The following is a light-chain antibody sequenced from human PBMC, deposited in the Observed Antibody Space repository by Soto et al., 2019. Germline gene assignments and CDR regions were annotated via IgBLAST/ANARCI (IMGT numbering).Light chain of an antibody. CDR1: QTISSW. Sequence: DIQMTQSPSTLSGSVGDRVTITCRASQTISSWLAWYQQKPGKAPKLLIYKASTLKSGVPSRFSGSGSRTEFTLTISSRQPDDFATYYCQHYSSYSEAFGQGTKVELK. J-gene: IGKJ1*01. CDR2: KAS. V-gene: IGKV1-5*03. CDR3: QHYSSYSEA.